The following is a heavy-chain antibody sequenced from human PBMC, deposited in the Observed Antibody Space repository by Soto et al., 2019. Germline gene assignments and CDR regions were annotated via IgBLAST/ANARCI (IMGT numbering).Heavy chain of an antibody. CDR2: IIPIFGTA. CDR3: ARDGWAVVPADYAFDI. D-gene: IGHD2-2*01. Sequence: ASVKVSCKASGGTFSSYAISWVRQAPGQGLEWMGGIIPIFGTANYAQKFQGRVTITADESTSTAYMELSSLRSEDTAVYYCARDGWAVVPADYAFDIWGQGTMVTVSS. CDR1: GGTFSSYA. V-gene: IGHV1-69*13. J-gene: IGHJ3*02.